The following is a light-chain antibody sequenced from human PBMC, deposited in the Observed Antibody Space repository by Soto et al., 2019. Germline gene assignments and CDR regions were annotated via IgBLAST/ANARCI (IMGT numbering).Light chain of an antibody. CDR1: TGAVTSGNY. J-gene: IGLJ3*02. CDR2: TTN. Sequence: QAVVTQEPSLTVSPGGTVTLTCASSTGAVTSGNYPRWFQQRPGQAPRTLIYTTNSKHSWTPARFSGSLLGDKAALTLSGVQPEDEADYYCLLYYGGAQLVFGGGTKLTVL. V-gene: IGLV7-43*01. CDR3: LLYYGGAQLV.